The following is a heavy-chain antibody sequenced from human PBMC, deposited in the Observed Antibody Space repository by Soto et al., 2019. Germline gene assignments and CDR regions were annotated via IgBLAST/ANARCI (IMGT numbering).Heavy chain of an antibody. CDR1: GFTFSDYY. CDR3: ARDISPYSDYYDESTSETWFDP. D-gene: IGHD3-16*01. CDR2: ISKSGSII. J-gene: IGHJ5*02. V-gene: IGHV3-11*01. Sequence: GSLLLACSASGFTFSDYYMSGLRQPPGKGLEWVSYISKSGSIIHFADSVKGRFAISRDNAKNTLYLQMSSLRAEDTALYYCARDISPYSDYYDESTSETWFDPWGQGTMVT.